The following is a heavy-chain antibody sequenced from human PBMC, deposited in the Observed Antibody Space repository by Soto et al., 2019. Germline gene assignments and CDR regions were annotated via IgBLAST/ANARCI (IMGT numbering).Heavy chain of an antibody. CDR1: GGSISSYY. CDR2: IYYSGST. Sequence: TSETLSLTCTVSGGSISSYYWSWIRQPPGKGLEWIGYIYYSGSTNYNPSLKSRVTISVDTSKNQFSLKLSSVTAADTAVYYCAEGSSQYSGSYYYWGQGTLVTVSS. D-gene: IGHD1-26*01. CDR3: AEGSSQYSGSYYY. J-gene: IGHJ4*02. V-gene: IGHV4-59*08.